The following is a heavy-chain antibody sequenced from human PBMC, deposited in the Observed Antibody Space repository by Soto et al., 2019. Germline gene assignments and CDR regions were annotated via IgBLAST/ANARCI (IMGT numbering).Heavy chain of an antibody. CDR2: ISGSGGST. D-gene: IGHD2-15*01. CDR3: ASRGSGSYYDY. J-gene: IGHJ4*02. Sequence: EVQLLESGGGLVQPGGSLRLSCAASVFTFSSYAMSWVSQAPLKGLEWVSAISGSGGSTYYADSVKGRFTISRDNSKNTLNRQMNSLRAEDTAVYYCASRGSGSYYDYWGQGTLVTVS. V-gene: IGHV3-23*01. CDR1: VFTFSSYA.